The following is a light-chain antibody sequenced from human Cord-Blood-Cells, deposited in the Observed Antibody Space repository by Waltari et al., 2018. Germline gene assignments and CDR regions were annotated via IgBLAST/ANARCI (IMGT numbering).Light chain of an antibody. Sequence: QSALTQPPPAPGSPGQSVTIPCTGTSSAVGGYNYVSWYQQHPGKAPKLMIYEVSKRPSGVPDRFSGSKSGNTASLTVSGLQAEDEADYYCSSYAGSNKRVFGGGTKLTVL. CDR3: SSYAGSNKRV. CDR2: EVS. CDR1: SSAVGGYNY. J-gene: IGLJ3*02. V-gene: IGLV2-8*01.